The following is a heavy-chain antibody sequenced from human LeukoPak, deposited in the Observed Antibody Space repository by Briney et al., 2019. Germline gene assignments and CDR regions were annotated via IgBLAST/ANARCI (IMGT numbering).Heavy chain of an antibody. D-gene: IGHD5-18*01. CDR2: IYTSGST. J-gene: IGHJ6*02. CDR3: ARDLVDTAMVYYYYYGMDV. V-gene: IGHV4-4*07. CDR1: GGSISSYY. Sequence: PSETLSLTCTVSGGSISSYYWSWIRHPAGKGLEWIGRIYTSGSTNYNPSLKSRVTMSVDTSKNQFSLKLSSVTAADTAVYYCARDLVDTAMVYYYYYGMDVWGQGTTVTVSS.